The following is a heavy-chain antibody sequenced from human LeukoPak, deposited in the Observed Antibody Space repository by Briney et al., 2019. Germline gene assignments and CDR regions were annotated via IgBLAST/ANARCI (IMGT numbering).Heavy chain of an antibody. CDR1: GYTFTGYY. CDR2: INPNSGGT. D-gene: IGHD3-10*01. J-gene: IGHJ6*03. V-gene: IGHV1-2*02. Sequence: ASVKVSFKASGYTFTGYYMHWVRQAPGQGLEWMGWINPNSGGTNYAQKFQGRVTMTRDTSISTAYMELSRLRSDDTAVYYCARSGTYGSGSYLYYYYYMDVWGKGTTVTISS. CDR3: ARSGTYGSGSYLYYYYYMDV.